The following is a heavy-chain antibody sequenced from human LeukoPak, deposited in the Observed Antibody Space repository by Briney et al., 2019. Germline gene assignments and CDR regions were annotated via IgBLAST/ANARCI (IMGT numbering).Heavy chain of an antibody. CDR3: AKVWSYDLVKYFDY. Sequence: GGSLRLSCAASGFTFSNYAMSWVRQAPGKGLEWVSAISGSGGRTYYADSVKGRFTVSRDNSKNTLYLQMKSLRVEDTAVYYCAKVWSYDLVKYFDYWGQGTLVTVSS. CDR1: GFTFSNYA. D-gene: IGHD1-26*01. CDR2: ISGSGGRT. J-gene: IGHJ4*02. V-gene: IGHV3-23*01.